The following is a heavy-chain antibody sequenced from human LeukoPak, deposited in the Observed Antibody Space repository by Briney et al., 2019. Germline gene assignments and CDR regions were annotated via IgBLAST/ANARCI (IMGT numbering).Heavy chain of an antibody. CDR2: TTHSGST. Sequence: SETLSLTCAVYIESFSGYYWTWIRQPPGKGLEWIGETTHSGSTNYNPSLKSRVTISVDTSKNQFSLKLSSLIAADTAAYYCARARGDLSLDYWGRGTPVTVSS. J-gene: IGHJ4*02. CDR3: ARARGDLSLDY. D-gene: IGHD2-21*02. CDR1: IESFSGYY. V-gene: IGHV4-34*01.